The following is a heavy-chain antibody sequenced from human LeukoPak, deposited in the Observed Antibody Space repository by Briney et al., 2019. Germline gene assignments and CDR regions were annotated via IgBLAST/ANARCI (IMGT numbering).Heavy chain of an antibody. D-gene: IGHD2-2*01. J-gene: IGHJ4*02. CDR2: IIPIFGTA. V-gene: IGHV1-69*01. CDR3: ARDSGGTSCHDY. Sequence: SVKVSCKASGGTFSSYAISWVRQAPGQGLEWMGGIIPIFGTANYAQKFQGRVTITADESTSTAYMELSSLRSEDTAVYYCARDSGGTSCHDYWGQGTLVTVSS. CDR1: GGTFSSYA.